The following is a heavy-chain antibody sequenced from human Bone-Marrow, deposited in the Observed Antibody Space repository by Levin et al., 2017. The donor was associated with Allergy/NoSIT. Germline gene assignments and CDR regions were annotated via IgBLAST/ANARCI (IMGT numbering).Heavy chain of an antibody. J-gene: IGHJ4*02. CDR3: AKDRGVVVHYFDY. D-gene: IGHD2-15*01. Sequence: PGESLKISCAASGFTFSSYAMSWVRQAPGKGLEWVSAISGSGGSTYYADSVKGRFTISRDNSKNTLYLQMNSLRAEDTAVYYCAKDRGVVVHYFDYWGQGTLVTVSS. CDR2: ISGSGGST. CDR1: GFTFSSYA. V-gene: IGHV3-23*01.